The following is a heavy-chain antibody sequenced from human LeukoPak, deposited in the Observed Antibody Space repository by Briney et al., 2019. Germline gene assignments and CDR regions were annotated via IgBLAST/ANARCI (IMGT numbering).Heavy chain of an antibody. V-gene: IGHV1-2*02. CDR3: ARPRIAVAGFPFDY. CDR2: INPNSGGT. CDR1: GYTFTGYY. D-gene: IGHD6-19*01. J-gene: IGHJ4*02. Sequence: ASVKVSCKASGYTFTGYYMHWVRQAPGQGLERMGWINPNSGGTNYAQKFQGRVTMTRDTSISTAYMELSRLRSDDTAVYYCARPRIAVAGFPFDYWGQGTLVTVSS.